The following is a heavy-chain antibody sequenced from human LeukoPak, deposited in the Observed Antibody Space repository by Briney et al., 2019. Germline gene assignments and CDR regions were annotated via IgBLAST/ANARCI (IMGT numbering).Heavy chain of an antibody. CDR3: AKGQRWESPHYLDS. V-gene: IGHV3-23*01. J-gene: IGHJ4*02. D-gene: IGHD1-26*01. CDR2: ISASGGST. CDR1: GFTFSSYW. Sequence: GGSLRLSCAASGFTFSSYWMNWVRQAPGKGLEWVSGISASGGSTSYADSVRGRFTISRDNSKNTLYVQMNSLRDEDTAVYYCAKGQRWESPHYLDSWGQGTLVTVSS.